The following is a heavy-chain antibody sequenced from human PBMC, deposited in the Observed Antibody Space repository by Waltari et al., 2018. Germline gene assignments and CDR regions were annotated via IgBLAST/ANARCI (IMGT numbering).Heavy chain of an antibody. CDR2: ISYDGSNK. V-gene: IGHV3-30*03. Sequence: QVQLVESGGGVVQPGRSLRLSCAASGFTFSSYGMPWVRPAPGKGLEWVAVISYDGSNKYYADSVKGRFTISRDNSKNTLYLQMNSLRAEDTAVYYCALAAEYYYDSSGSAWGQGTLVTVSS. J-gene: IGHJ5*02. CDR1: GFTFSSYG. CDR3: ALAAEYYYDSSGSA. D-gene: IGHD3-22*01.